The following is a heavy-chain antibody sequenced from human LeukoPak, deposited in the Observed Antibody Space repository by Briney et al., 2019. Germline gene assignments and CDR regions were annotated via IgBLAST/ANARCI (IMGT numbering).Heavy chain of an antibody. CDR1: GGSISSSGYY. CDR2: IFYTGST. Sequence: SETLSLTCTVSGGSISSSGYYWGWIRQPPGKGLEWIGSIFYTGSTCYNPSLKSRVTISVDTSKNQSSLKLNSVTAADTAVYYCARHCSGGTCYSDFDYWGQGTLVTVSS. J-gene: IGHJ4*02. D-gene: IGHD2-15*01. V-gene: IGHV4-39*01. CDR3: ARHCSGGTCYSDFDY.